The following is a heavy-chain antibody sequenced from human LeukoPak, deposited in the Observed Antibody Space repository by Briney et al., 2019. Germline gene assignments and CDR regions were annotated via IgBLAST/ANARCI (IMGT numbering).Heavy chain of an antibody. CDR3: ASQPNIGSASHDY. CDR2: IDPSSGRT. Sequence: ASVRVSCKPSGYTFTTYYIHWIRQAPGQGLPWMGLIDPSSGRTTYAQKFQGRLTMTTDTSTSTVYMDLRSLRPEDTAVYYCASQPNIGSASHDYWGQGTLVTVSS. D-gene: IGHD3-10*01. J-gene: IGHJ4*02. V-gene: IGHV1-46*01. CDR1: GYTFTTYY.